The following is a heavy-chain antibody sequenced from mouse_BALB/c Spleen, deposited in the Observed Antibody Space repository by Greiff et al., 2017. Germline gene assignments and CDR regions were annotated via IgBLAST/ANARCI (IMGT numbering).Heavy chain of an antibody. CDR1: GFTFSSFG. CDR3: ARNSQRAMDY. V-gene: IGHV5-17*02. D-gene: IGHD6-1*01. CDR2: ISSGSSTI. Sequence: VESGGGLVQPGGSRKLSCAASGFTFSSFGMHWVRQAPEKGLEWVAYISSGSSTIYYADTVKGRFTISRDNPKNTLFLQMTSLRSEDTAMYYCARNSQRAMDYWGQGTSVTVSS. J-gene: IGHJ4*01.